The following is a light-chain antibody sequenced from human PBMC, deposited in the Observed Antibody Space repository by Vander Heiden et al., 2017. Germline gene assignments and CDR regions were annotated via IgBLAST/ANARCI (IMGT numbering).Light chain of an antibody. CDR3: CSYTSSSTLYV. CDR1: SIDIGGYNY. V-gene: IGLV2-14*03. CDR2: DVS. J-gene: IGLJ1*01. Sequence: QSALTQPASVSGSPGQSITISCTGSSIDIGGYNYVSWYQQHPGKAPKLMIHDVSDRPSGVSNRFSGSKSGNTASLTISGLQAEDEADYYCCSYTSSSTLYVFGTGTKVTVL.